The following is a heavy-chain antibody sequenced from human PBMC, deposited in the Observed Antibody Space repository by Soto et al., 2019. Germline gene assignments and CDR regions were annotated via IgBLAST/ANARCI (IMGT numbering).Heavy chain of an antibody. Sequence: GGSLRLSCAVSGFTFNNYWMTWVRQAPGKGLEWVANIKQDESEKYYVDSVKGRFTVSRDNAKNSLYLQMNSLRADDTAVYYCARVPHYYDGSGYYFRFDYWGQGTLVTVSS. CDR1: GFTFNNYW. CDR3: ARVPHYYDGSGYYFRFDY. J-gene: IGHJ4*02. V-gene: IGHV3-7*01. D-gene: IGHD3-22*01. CDR2: IKQDESEK.